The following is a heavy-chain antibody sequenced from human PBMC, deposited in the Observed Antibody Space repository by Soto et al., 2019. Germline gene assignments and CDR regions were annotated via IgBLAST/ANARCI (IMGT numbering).Heavy chain of an antibody. CDR3: ARPGLYCSSTSCYEGWFAP. J-gene: IGHJ5*02. V-gene: IGHV1-18*01. CDR2: ISAYNGNT. D-gene: IGHD2-2*01. Sequence: ASVKVSCKASGYTFTSYGISWVRQAPGQGLEWMGWISAYNGNTNYAQKLQGRVTMATDTSTSTAYMELRSLRSDDAAVYYCARPGLYCSSTSCYEGWFAPWGQGTLVTVSS. CDR1: GYTFTSYG.